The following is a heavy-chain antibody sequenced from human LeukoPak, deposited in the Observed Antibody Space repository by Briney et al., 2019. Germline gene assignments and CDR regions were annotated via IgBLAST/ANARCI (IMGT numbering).Heavy chain of an antibody. CDR3: ARTLGAGTPFFDY. Sequence: GGSLRLSCAASGFTFSSYSMNWVRQAPGKGLEWVSSISSSSSYIYHADSVKGRFTISRDNAKSSLYLQMNSLRAEDTAVYYCARTLGAGTPFFDYWGQGTLVTVSS. V-gene: IGHV3-21*01. J-gene: IGHJ4*02. CDR2: ISSSSSYI. D-gene: IGHD6-19*01. CDR1: GFTFSSYS.